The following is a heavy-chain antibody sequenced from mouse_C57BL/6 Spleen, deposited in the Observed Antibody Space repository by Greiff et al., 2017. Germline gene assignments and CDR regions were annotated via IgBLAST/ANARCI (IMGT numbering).Heavy chain of an antibody. CDR1: GFTFSDYG. D-gene: IGHD1-1*01. J-gene: IGHJ2*01. CDR3: ARDYYGIGGPYYFDY. Sequence: EVQRVESGGGLVKPGGSLKLSCAASGFTFSDYGMHWVRQAPEKGLEWVAYISSGSSTIYYADTVKGRFTISRDNAKNTLFLQMTSLRSEDTAMYYCARDYYGIGGPYYFDYWGQGTTLTVSS. CDR2: ISSGSSTI. V-gene: IGHV5-17*01.